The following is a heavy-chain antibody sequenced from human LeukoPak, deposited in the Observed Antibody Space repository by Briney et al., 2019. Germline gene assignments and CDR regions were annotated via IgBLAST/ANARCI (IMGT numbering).Heavy chain of an antibody. J-gene: IGHJ5*02. D-gene: IGHD2-21*02. Sequence: SETLSLTYLVAGGFISNSIYYWAWIRQPPGVGLEWIGSIHYSGKTYYYPSLKSRVTMSVDTSKNQFSLKLSSVTAADTAVYYCARRCGGDCYSKMGLDPWGQGTAVTVS. CDR2: IHYSGKT. CDR1: GGFISNSIYY. V-gene: IGHV4-39*01. CDR3: ARRCGGDCYSKMGLDP.